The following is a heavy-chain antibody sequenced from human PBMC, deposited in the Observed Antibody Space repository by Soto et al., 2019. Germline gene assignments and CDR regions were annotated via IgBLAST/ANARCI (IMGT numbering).Heavy chain of an antibody. CDR1: SGSISSGGYY. V-gene: IGHV4-39*01. CDR2: IYYSGST. CDR3: VRHVWLRGSYYGMDV. D-gene: IGHD3-9*01. J-gene: IGHJ6*02. Sequence: SETLSLTCTVSSGSISSGGYYWGWIRQPPGKGLEWIGSIYYSGSTYYNPSLKSRVTISVDTSENQFSLKLSSVTAADTAVYYCVRHVWLRGSYYGMDVWGQGTTVTVSS.